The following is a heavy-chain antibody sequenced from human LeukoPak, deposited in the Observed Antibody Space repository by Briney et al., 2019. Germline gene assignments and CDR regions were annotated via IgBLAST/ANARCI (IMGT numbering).Heavy chain of an antibody. V-gene: IGHV3-23*01. CDR3: AKDQEHCSSTSCYTIYYYYGMDV. CDR1: GFTFSSYA. CDR2: ISGSGGST. Sequence: PGGSLRLSCAASGFTFSSYAMSWVRQAPGKGLEWVSAISGSGGSTYYADPVKGRFTISRDNSKNTLYLQMNSLRAEDTAVYYCAKDQEHCSSTSCYTIYYYYGMDVWGQGTTVTVSS. D-gene: IGHD2-2*02. J-gene: IGHJ6*02.